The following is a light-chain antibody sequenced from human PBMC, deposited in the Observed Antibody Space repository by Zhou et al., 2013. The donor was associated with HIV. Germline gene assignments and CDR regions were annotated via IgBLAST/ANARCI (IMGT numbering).Light chain of an antibody. V-gene: IGKV3-20*01. CDR1: HSVNTY. Sequence: EIVLTQSPATLSLSPGERATLSCRASHSVNTYLAWYQQKPGQAPRLLIYDASTRATGIPARFSGSGSGTDFTLTISRLEPEDFAVYYCQQYGSSLFTFGPGTKVDIK. CDR3: QQYGSSLFT. J-gene: IGKJ3*01. CDR2: DAS.